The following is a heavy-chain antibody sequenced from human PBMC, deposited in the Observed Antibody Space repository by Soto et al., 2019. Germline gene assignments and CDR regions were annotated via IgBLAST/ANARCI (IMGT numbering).Heavy chain of an antibody. J-gene: IGHJ4*02. CDR2: ISGSGGST. V-gene: IGHV3-23*01. CDR3: AKDPILDDYGDYEPDY. D-gene: IGHD4-17*01. CDR1: GLTFSSYA. Sequence: HPGGSLRLSCAASGLTFSSYAMSWVRQAPGKGLEWVSAISGSGGSTYYADSVKGRFTISRDNSKNTLYLQMNSLRAEDTAVYYCAKDPILDDYGDYEPDYWGQGTLVTVSS.